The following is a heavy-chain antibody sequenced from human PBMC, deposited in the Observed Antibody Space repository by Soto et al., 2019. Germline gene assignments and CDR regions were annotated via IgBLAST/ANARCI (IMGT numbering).Heavy chain of an antibody. V-gene: IGHV3-23*01. CDR2: VSGSGAIT. Sequence: WGSLRLSCAASGFTFSSYAMAWFRQSPGKGLEWVSGVSGSGAITYYADSVKGRFTISRDYSKNTLYLQMSSLRAEDTAVYYCARDYGAGLSDYFDFWGHGTLVTVSS. CDR1: GFTFSSYA. J-gene: IGHJ4*01. CDR3: ARDYGAGLSDYFDF. D-gene: IGHD4-17*01.